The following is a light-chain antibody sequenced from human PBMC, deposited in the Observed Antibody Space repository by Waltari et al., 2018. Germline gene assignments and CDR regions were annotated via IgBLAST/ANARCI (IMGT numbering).Light chain of an antibody. J-gene: IGLJ1*01. CDR1: NIADKN. V-gene: IGLV3-21*04. CDR3: QVWDTSIDLSV. Sequence: SYVLTQAPSVSVAPGETARITCGGNNIADKNVHWYQQKPGQAPVLVIFYDSDRPSGIPERFSGSNSGNTATLTISRAEAADEADYYCQVWDTSIDLSVFGTGTKVTVL. CDR2: YDS.